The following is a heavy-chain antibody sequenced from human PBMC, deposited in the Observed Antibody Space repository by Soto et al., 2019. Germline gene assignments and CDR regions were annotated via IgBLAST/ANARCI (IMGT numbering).Heavy chain of an antibody. CDR2: INPSGDSR. CDR1: GFSFSDYF. Sequence: ASVKVSCKASGFSFSDYFMHWVRQAPGQGLEWMGIINPSGDSRNYAQKFQGRVTITADESTSTVYMELSRLRSEDTAVYYCARVSQLLPRRFDPWGQGTLVTVSS. CDR3: ARVSQLLPRRFDP. D-gene: IGHD2-2*01. J-gene: IGHJ5*02. V-gene: IGHV1-46*01.